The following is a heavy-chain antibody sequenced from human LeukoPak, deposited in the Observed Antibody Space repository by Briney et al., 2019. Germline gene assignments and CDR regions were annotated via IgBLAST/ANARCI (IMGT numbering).Heavy chain of an antibody. CDR2: INHSGST. J-gene: IGHJ4*02. CDR3: ARYAGATRSGIDY. D-gene: IGHD1-26*01. V-gene: IGHV4-34*01. CDR1: GGSFSGYY. Sequence: SETLSLTCAVYGGSFSGYYWSWIRQPPGKRLEWIGEINHSGSTNYNPSLKSRVTISVDTSKNQFSLKLSSVTAADTAVYYCARYAGATRSGIDYWGQGTLVTVSS.